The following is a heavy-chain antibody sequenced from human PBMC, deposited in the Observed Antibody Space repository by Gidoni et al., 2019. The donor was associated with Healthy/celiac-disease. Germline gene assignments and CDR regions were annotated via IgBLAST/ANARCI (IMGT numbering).Heavy chain of an antibody. D-gene: IGHD3-3*01. CDR1: GGTFSSYA. Sequence: QVQLVQSGAEVKKPGSSVKVSCKASGGTFSSYAISWVRQAPGQGLEWMGGIIPIFGTANYAQKFQGRVMITADESTSTAYMELSSLRSEDTAVYYCARGDFWSGYYWGNWFDPWGQGTLVTVSS. J-gene: IGHJ5*02. CDR3: ARGDFWSGYYWGNWFDP. V-gene: IGHV1-69*01. CDR2: IIPIFGTA.